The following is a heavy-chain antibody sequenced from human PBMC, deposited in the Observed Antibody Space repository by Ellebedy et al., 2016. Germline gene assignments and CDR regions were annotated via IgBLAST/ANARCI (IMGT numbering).Heavy chain of an antibody. D-gene: IGHD1-26*01. J-gene: IGHJ3*02. V-gene: IGHV4-61*08. Sequence: SETLSLTCTVSGGSITTVSGGSISGFYWSWIRQPPGKTLEWIGYVYYSGYTHFHPSLRSRVAMSVDTSKNQFSLNLTSVTAADTAVYYCARLNGSKRALHIWGPGTMVSVSS. CDR2: VYYSGYT. CDR3: ARLNGSKRALHI. CDR1: GGSITTVSGGSISGFY.